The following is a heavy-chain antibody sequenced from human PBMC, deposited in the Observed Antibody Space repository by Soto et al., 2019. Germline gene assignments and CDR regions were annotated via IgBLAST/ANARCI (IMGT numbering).Heavy chain of an antibody. Sequence: SETRSLTCTVSGGSISSSSYYWGWIRQPPGKGLEWIGSIYYSGSTYYNPSLKSRVTISVDTSKNQFSLKLSSVTAADTAVYYCATKQGEYYFDYWGQGTLVTVSS. V-gene: IGHV4-39*01. CDR2: IYYSGST. CDR3: ATKQGEYYFDY. CDR1: GGSISSSSYY. D-gene: IGHD1-26*01. J-gene: IGHJ4*02.